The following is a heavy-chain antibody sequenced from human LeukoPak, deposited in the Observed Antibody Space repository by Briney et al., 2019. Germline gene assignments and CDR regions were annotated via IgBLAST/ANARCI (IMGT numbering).Heavy chain of an antibody. J-gene: IGHJ5*02. CDR2: LYYSGNT. CDR3: ARDCCAYRSWFDP. V-gene: IGHV4-39*07. D-gene: IGHD4-11*01. CDR1: GFTFSSYA. Sequence: GSLRLSCAASGFTFSSYAMSWVRQAPGKGLEWIGSLYYSGNTYYNSSLKSRVTISVDTSKNQFSLSLTSVTAADTAVYYCARDCCAYRSWFDPWSQGTPVTVSS.